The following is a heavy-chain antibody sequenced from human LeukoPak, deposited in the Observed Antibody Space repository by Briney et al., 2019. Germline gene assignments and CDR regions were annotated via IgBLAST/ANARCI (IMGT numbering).Heavy chain of an antibody. CDR3: ARVGDSSGYHFSY. V-gene: IGHV1-46*01. Sequence: ASVKVSCKASGYTFTSYGISWVRQAPGQGLEWMGIINPSDGKTSYAQKFQGRVTMTRDTSTSTVYMELSSLRSEDTAVYYCARVGDSSGYHFSYWGQGTLVTVSS. CDR1: GYTFTSYG. D-gene: IGHD3-22*01. J-gene: IGHJ4*02. CDR2: INPSDGKT.